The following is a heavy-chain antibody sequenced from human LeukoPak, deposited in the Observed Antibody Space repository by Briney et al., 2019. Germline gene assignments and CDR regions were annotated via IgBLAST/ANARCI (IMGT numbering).Heavy chain of an antibody. CDR1: GFTFDDYG. J-gene: IGHJ6*03. V-gene: IGHV3-20*04. CDR3: ARVFTTMVSQYYYYYYYMDV. Sequence: AGSLRLACAASGFTFDDYGMSWVRQAPGKGLEWASGINWNGGSTGYADSVKGRFTISRDNAKNSLYLQMNSLRAEDTALYYCARVFTTMVSQYYYYYYYMDVCGKGTTVTVSS. D-gene: IGHD1-14*01. CDR2: INWNGGST.